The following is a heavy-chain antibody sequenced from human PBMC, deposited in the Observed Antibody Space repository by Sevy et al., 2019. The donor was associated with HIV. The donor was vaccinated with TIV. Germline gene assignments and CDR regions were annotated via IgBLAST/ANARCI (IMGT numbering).Heavy chain of an antibody. Sequence: GGSLRLSCEVAGFSFSDYGMTWVRQAPGKGLEWVSSISATGGSTYYADFVDGRFTVSRDNSKNTVYLYMDGLRAEDTAVYYWAKEALTYYSVPGGYLAGAFDIWGQGTMVTVSS. CDR2: ISATGGST. D-gene: IGHD3-10*01. V-gene: IGHV3-23*01. CDR3: AKEALTYYSVPGGYLAGAFDI. J-gene: IGHJ3*02. CDR1: GFSFSDYG.